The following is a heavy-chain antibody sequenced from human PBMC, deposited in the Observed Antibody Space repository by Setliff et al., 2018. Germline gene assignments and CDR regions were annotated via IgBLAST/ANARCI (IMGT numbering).Heavy chain of an antibody. V-gene: IGHV1-69*05. CDR2: IIPIFGTA. Sequence: SVKVSCKASGGTFSSYAISWVRQAPGQGLEWMGRIIPIFGTANYAQKFQGRVTITRDTSANTAYMELSSLRSEDTAVYYCARDTYIGDFWSGYYIQGQFDPWGQGTLVTVSS. CDR3: ARDTYIGDFWSGYYIQGQFDP. D-gene: IGHD3-3*01. J-gene: IGHJ5*02. CDR1: GGTFSSYA.